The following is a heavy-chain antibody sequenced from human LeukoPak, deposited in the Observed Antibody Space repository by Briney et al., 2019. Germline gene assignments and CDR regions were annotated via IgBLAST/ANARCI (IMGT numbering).Heavy chain of an antibody. Sequence: GGSLRLSCAASGFTFSSYAMHWVRQAPGKGLEWVAVISYDGSNKYYADSVKGRFTISRDNSKNTLYLQMNSLRAEDTAVYYCAKPLKYSGYFNFDYWGQGTLVTVSS. V-gene: IGHV3-30*07. J-gene: IGHJ4*02. D-gene: IGHD5-12*01. CDR1: GFTFSSYA. CDR3: AKPLKYSGYFNFDY. CDR2: ISYDGSNK.